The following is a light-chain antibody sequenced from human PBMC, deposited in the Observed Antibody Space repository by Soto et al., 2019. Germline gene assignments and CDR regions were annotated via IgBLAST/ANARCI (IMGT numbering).Light chain of an antibody. CDR3: QQSHSFPPT. CDR1: QNIRFW. V-gene: IGKV1D-12*01. Sequence: DIQMTQSPSSVSASIGDRVTITCRASQNIRFWLAWYQQQPGKAPKALIRGASSLQPGVPSRFSGSGSGTDFTLTIIILQPEDFATYYCQQSHSFPPTFGGGTKVEI. CDR2: GAS. J-gene: IGKJ4*01.